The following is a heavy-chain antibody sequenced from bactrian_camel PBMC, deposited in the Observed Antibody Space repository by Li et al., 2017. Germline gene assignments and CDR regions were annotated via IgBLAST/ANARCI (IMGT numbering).Heavy chain of an antibody. J-gene: IGHJ7*01. CDR2: VDTYGLT. V-gene: IGHV3S53*01. D-gene: IGHD1*01. CDR1: GNTYTKYS. Sequence: HVQLVESGGGSVQPGGSLRLSCVVFGNTYTKYSMAWFRQAPGNEREGVASVDTYGLTHYIDSVKGRFTISLDNAKNTLFLQMNSLLPEDTAMYYCAVKLGLMDISTLMMGGKDYYAMDYWGKGTQVTVS.